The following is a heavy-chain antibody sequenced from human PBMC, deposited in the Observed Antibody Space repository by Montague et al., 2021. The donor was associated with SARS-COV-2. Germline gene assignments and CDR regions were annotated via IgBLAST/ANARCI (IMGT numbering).Heavy chain of an antibody. Sequence: SLRLSCAASGFTSSSYWMSWVRQAPGKGLEWVANIKQDGSEKYYVDSVKGRFTISRDNAKNSLYLQMNSLRAEDTAVYYCARGGLYYYGSGSYWLPEHYYYYGMDVWGQGTTVTVSS. D-gene: IGHD3-10*01. J-gene: IGHJ6*02. CDR2: IKQDGSEK. CDR3: ARGGLYYYGSGSYWLPEHYYYYGMDV. V-gene: IGHV3-7*01. CDR1: GFTSSSYW.